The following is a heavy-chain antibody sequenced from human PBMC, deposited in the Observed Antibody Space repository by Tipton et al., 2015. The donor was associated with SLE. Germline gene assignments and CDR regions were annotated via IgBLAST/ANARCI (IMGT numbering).Heavy chain of an antibody. CDR1: GGSINTYF. Sequence: TLSLTCVVSGGSINTYFWSWIRQPPGKGLEWIGYIYHSGTTNYNPSLKSRITISVDTSKNQFSLKLSSVTAADTAVYYCARGLTYSSSSYYYYYYMDVWGKGTTVTVSS. CDR2: IYHSGTT. CDR3: ARGLTYSSSSYYYYYYMDV. V-gene: IGHV4-59*12. D-gene: IGHD6-6*01. J-gene: IGHJ6*03.